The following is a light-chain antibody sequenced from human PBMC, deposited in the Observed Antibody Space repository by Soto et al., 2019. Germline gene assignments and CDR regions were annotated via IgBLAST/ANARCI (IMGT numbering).Light chain of an antibody. CDR1: QGISNW. CDR3: QQPNTFPLA. Sequence: DIQMTEAPSSVSASGGDRVSRTCRASQGISNWLAWYQQKPWRAPKLLSYTGSSLQSSVTSRFSGTGSGTDFTLTISSLPPEEVATYYCQQPNTFPLAFGGGTKVVIK. CDR2: TGS. V-gene: IGKV1-12*01. J-gene: IGKJ4*01.